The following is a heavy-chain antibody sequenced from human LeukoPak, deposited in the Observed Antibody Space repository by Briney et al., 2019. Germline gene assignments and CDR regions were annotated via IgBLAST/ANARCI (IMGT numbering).Heavy chain of an antibody. V-gene: IGHV3-66*02. Sequence: GGSLRLSCAASGFTFNTYWLHWVRQAPGKGLEWVSVIYSGGSTYYADSVKGRFTISRDNSKNTLYLQMNSLRAEDTAVYYCARHLIVGATEGAFDIWGQGTMVTVSS. D-gene: IGHD1-26*01. CDR2: IYSGGST. CDR1: GFTFNTYW. CDR3: ARHLIVGATEGAFDI. J-gene: IGHJ3*02.